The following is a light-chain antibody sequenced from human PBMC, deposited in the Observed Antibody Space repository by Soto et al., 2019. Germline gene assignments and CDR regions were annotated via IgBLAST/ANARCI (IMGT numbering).Light chain of an antibody. Sequence: DIQMTQSPSTLSASVGDRVTITCRASQSISSWLAWYQQKSGKAPKLLIYDASSLESGVPSRFSGSGSGTEFTLTITSLQPDDFATYYCQQYNSYSWTFGQGTK. V-gene: IGKV1-5*01. CDR3: QQYNSYSWT. J-gene: IGKJ1*01. CDR1: QSISSW. CDR2: DAS.